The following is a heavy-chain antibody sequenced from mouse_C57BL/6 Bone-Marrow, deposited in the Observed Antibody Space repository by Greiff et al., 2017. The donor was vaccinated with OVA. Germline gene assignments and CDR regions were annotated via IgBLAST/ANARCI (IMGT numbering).Heavy chain of an antibody. CDR2: IYPGDGDT. J-gene: IGHJ4*01. CDR1: GYAFSSYW. D-gene: IGHD2-3*01. V-gene: IGHV1-80*01. CDR3: ARGWLLRTYAMDD. Sequence: QVQLQQSGAELVKPGASVKISCKASGYAFSSYWMNWVKQRPGKGLEWIGQIYPGDGDTNYNGKFKGKATLTADKSSSTAYMQLSSLTSEDSAVYFCARGWLLRTYAMDDWGKGTSVTVSS.